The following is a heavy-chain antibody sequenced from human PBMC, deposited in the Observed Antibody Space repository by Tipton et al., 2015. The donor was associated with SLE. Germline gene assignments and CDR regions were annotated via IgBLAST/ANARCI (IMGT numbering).Heavy chain of an antibody. D-gene: IGHD6-6*01. V-gene: IGHV4-4*07. J-gene: IGHJ3*01. CDR2: MHTSGAT. CDR1: GYSISSSDY. CDR3: ASAAYSSSSDGFDV. Sequence: TLSLTCTVSGYSISSSDYWGWIRQPAGKGLEWIGRMHTSGATNYNPSLTSRVSMSVDTSKKQFSLNLSLVTAADTAVYYCASAAYSSSSDGFDVWGQGTMVTVTS.